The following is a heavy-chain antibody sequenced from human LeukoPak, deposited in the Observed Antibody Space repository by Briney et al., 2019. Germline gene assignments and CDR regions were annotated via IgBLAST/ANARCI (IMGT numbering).Heavy chain of an antibody. CDR3: ARDETYYYDSSGYYRPNYFDY. D-gene: IGHD3-22*01. Sequence: GASVKVSCEASGYTFTSYGISWVRQAPGQGLEWMGWISAYNGNTNYAQKLQGRVTMTTDTSTSTAYMELRSLRSDDTAVYYCARDETYYYDSSGYYRPNYFDYWGQGTLVTVSS. V-gene: IGHV1-18*01. CDR1: GYTFTSYG. J-gene: IGHJ4*02. CDR2: ISAYNGNT.